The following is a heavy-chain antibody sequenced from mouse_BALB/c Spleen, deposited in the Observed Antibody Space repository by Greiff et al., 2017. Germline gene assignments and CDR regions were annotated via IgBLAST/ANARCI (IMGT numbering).Heavy chain of an antibody. CDR1: GFTFTDYY. CDR3: ARDGYDPAWFAY. V-gene: IGHV7-3*02. Sequence: EVKLVESGGGLVQPGGSLRLSCATSGFTFTDYYMSWVRQPPGKALEWLGFIRNKANGYTTEYSASVKGRFTISRDNSQSILYLQMNTLRAEDSATYDCARDGYDPAWFAYWGQGTLVTVSA. D-gene: IGHD2-2*01. J-gene: IGHJ3*01. CDR2: IRNKANGYTT.